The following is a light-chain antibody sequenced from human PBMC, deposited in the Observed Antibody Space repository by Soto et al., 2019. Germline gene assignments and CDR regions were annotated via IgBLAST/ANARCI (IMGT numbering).Light chain of an antibody. CDR1: SSSAGSVYN. CDR2: DNT. CDR3: QSYDSGLGGYVI. V-gene: IGLV1-40*01. J-gene: IGLJ2*01. Sequence: QSVLTQPASVSGAPGQRVTISCTGSSSSAGSVYNVHWYQQRPGTAPKLLIYDNTDRPSGVPDRFSGSKSGTSASLAITGLQAEDEADYYCQSYDSGLGGYVIFGGGTKLTVL.